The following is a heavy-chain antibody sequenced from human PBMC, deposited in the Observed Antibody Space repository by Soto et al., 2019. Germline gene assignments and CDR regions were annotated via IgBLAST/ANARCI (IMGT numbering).Heavy chain of an antibody. CDR1: GGTLRSGGYP. V-gene: IGHV4-30-2*01. J-gene: IGHJ2*01. CDR2: IYHSGST. CDR3: AEVHALSSQRTPDL. Sequence: PSETLSLTWAVSGGTLRSGGYPWSCIRQQPGKNLEWIGYIYHSGSTYYNPSLKSRDTISVDRSKNQFSLKLISVTVVVTSEDYYAEVHALSSQRTPDL.